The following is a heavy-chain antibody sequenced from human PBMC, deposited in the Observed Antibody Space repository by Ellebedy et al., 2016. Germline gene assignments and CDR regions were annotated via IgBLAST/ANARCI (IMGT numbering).Heavy chain of an antibody. Sequence: SGPTLVKPTQTLTLTCTFSGFSLSTSGVGVGWIRQPPGKALEWLALIYWNDDKRYSPSLKSRLTITKDTSKNQVVLTMTNMDPVDTATYYCAHSSTMVRGVIEAFDIWGQGTMVTVSS. D-gene: IGHD3-10*01. CDR2: IYWNDDK. V-gene: IGHV2-5*01. CDR3: AHSSTMVRGVIEAFDI. J-gene: IGHJ3*02. CDR1: GFSLSTSGVG.